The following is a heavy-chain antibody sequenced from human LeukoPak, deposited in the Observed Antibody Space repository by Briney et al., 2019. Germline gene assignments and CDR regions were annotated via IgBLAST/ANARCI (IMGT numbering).Heavy chain of an antibody. CDR3: ARDSIGISAPGAD. D-gene: IGHD6-13*01. Sequence: PSETLSLTCTVSGDSLSDYYWNWIRQPAGKGLEWIGRIYTRGGTTYNPSLNRRVTMSLDTSKTQFSLKLTSVTAADTAIYYCARDSIGISAPGADWGQGTLVAVSS. CDR2: IYTRGGT. CDR1: GDSLSDYY. V-gene: IGHV4-4*07. J-gene: IGHJ4*02.